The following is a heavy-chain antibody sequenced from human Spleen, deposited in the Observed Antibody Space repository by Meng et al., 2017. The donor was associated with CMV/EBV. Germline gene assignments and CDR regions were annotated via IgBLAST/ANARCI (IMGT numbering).Heavy chain of an antibody. D-gene: IGHD1-26*01. Sequence: CRASGYSFTDYYVHWVRQAPGQGLEWMGWINPNVGSVSFAEEFQGRVTLTRDTSLSTTYMELKSLRSDDTAKYYCVRGGVVGADKSDHWGRETLVTVSS. CDR3: VRGGVVGADKSDH. V-gene: IGHV1-2*02. CDR1: GYSFTDYY. J-gene: IGHJ4*02. CDR2: INPNVGSV.